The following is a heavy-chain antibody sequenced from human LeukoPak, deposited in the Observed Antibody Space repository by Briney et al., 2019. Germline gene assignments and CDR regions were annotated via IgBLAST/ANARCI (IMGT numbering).Heavy chain of an antibody. V-gene: IGHV3-20*04. CDR3: ARDLVTTLFDY. D-gene: IGHD4-17*01. CDR1: GLAFDDYG. J-gene: IGHJ4*02. Sequence: VGTLRLSCAPSGLAFDDYGIRCARRAPGKELKWCSGINGDGDSTGYADSVKGRFTISRDNAKNSLYLQMNSLRAEDTALYYCARDLVTTLFDYWGQGTLVTVSS. CDR2: INGDGDST.